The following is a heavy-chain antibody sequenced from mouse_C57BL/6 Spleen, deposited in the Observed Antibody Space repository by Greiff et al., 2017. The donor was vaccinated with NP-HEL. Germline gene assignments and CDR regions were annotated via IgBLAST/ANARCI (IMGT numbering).Heavy chain of an antibody. CDR3: ARSGYYDAWCAY. Sequence: VQLQQSGAELVRPGASVKLSCKASGYTFTDYYINWVKQRPGQGLEWIARIYPGSGNTYYNEKFKGKATLTAEKSSSTAYMQLSSLTSEDSAVYFCARSGYYDAWCAYWGQGTLVTVSA. CDR1: GYTFTDYY. V-gene: IGHV1-76*01. CDR2: IYPGSGNT. J-gene: IGHJ3*01. D-gene: IGHD1-1*01.